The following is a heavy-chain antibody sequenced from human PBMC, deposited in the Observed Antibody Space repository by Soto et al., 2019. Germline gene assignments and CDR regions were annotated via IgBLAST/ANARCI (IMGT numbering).Heavy chain of an antibody. CDR2: ISGSGGST. J-gene: IGHJ4*02. Sequence: EVQLLESGGGLVQPGGSLRLSCAASGFTFSSYAMSWVRQAPGKGLEWVSAISGSGGSTYYADSVKGRFTISRDNSKNKLYLQMNSLRAEDTAVYYCANSGYSYGYRRDDYWGQGTLVTVSS. V-gene: IGHV3-23*01. CDR1: GFTFSSYA. CDR3: ANSGYSYGYRRDDY. D-gene: IGHD5-18*01.